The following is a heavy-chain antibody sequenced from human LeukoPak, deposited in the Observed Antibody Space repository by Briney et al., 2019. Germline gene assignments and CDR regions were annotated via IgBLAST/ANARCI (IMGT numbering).Heavy chain of an antibody. CDR2: ISSSSSYI. J-gene: IGHJ6*04. CDR1: GFTFSSYS. D-gene: IGHD3-10*01. Sequence: GGSLRLSCAASGFTFSSYSMNWVRQAPGKGLEWVSSISSSSSYIYYADSVKGRFTISRDNAQNSLYLQMNSLRAEDTAVYYCARDGSWTKMDVWGKGTTVTVSS. CDR3: ARDGSWTKMDV. V-gene: IGHV3-21*01.